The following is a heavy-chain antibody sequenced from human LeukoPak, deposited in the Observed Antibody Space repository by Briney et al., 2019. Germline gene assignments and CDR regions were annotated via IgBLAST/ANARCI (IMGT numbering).Heavy chain of an antibody. V-gene: IGHV3-48*01. CDR2: ISSSSSTI. CDR1: GFTFSSYS. CDR3: ASGDYGHYYYGMDV. J-gene: IGHJ6*02. D-gene: IGHD4-17*01. Sequence: GGSLRLFCAASGFTFSSYSMNWVRQAPGKGLEWVSYISSSSSTIYYADSVKGRFTISRDNAKNSLYLQMNSLRAEDTAVYYCASGDYGHYYYGMDVWGQGTTVTVPS.